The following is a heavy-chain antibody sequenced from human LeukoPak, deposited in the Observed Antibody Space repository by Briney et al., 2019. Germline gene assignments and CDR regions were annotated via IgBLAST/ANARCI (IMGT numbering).Heavy chain of an antibody. CDR2: ISGSGGST. V-gene: IGHV3-23*01. CDR3: AKDRVYYYDSSGYSHFDY. CDR1: GFTFSSYG. Sequence: PGGSLRLSCAASGFTFSSYGMSWVRQAPGKGLEWVSAISGSGGSTYYADSVKGRFTISRDNSKNTLYLQMNSLRAEDTAVYYCAKDRVYYYDSSGYSHFDYWGQGTLVTVSS. D-gene: IGHD3-22*01. J-gene: IGHJ4*02.